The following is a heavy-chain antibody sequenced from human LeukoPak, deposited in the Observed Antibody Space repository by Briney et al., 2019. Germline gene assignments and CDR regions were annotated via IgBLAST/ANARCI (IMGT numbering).Heavy chain of an antibody. CDR2: ISHSGST. J-gene: IGHJ6*03. Sequence: PSETLSLTCTVSDGSINNYYWSWIRQPPGKGLEWIGYISHSGSTNYSPSLKSRLTISLEMSKNQFSLKLTSVTAADTAVYYCARAPRCSSTSCYTGSNYYYMDVWGRGTTVTVSS. CDR1: DGSINNYY. CDR3: ARAPRCSSTSCYTGSNYYYMDV. V-gene: IGHV4-59*08. D-gene: IGHD2-2*02.